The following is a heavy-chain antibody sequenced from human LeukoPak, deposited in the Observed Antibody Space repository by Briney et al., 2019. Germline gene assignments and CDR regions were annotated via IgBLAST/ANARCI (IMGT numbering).Heavy chain of an antibody. CDR1: GFTFADYG. CDR3: ARGTTMIVVVNYYYMDV. V-gene: IGHV3-7*01. Sequence: GGSLRLSCAASGFTFADYGMSWVRQAPGKGLEWVANIKQDGSERYYVDSVKGRFTISRDNAKNSLYLQMNSLRAEDTAVYYCARGTTMIVVVNYYYMDVWGKGATVTVSS. CDR2: IKQDGSER. D-gene: IGHD3-22*01. J-gene: IGHJ6*03.